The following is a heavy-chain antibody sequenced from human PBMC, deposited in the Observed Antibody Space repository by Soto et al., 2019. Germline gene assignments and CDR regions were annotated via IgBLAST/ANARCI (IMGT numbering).Heavy chain of an antibody. CDR3: ARGSYHLPTY. D-gene: IGHD3-16*01. Sequence: VQLQESGPGLVKPSGTLSLTCAVSGGFISSSNWWSWVRQSPGKGLEWIGEIFHSGSTNYSPSLKSRVTISVDKSNTHFSLNLYSVTAADTAVYYCARGSYHLPTYWGQGTLVTVSS. CDR1: GGFISSSNW. CDR2: IFHSGST. V-gene: IGHV4-4*02. J-gene: IGHJ4*02.